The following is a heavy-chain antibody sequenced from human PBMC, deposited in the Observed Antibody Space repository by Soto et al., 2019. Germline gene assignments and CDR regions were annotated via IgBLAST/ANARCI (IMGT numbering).Heavy chain of an antibody. J-gene: IGHJ4*02. CDR1: FSNYW. CDR2: ISNDGSIT. V-gene: IGHV3-74*01. D-gene: IGHD1-1*01. CDR3: AKDLTWNQADY. Sequence: FSNYWMHWVRQTPGTGLLWVSRISNDGSITNYADSVKGRFTISRDNAKNTLYLQMNSLRAEDTAVYYCAKDLTWNQADYWGQGALVTVSS.